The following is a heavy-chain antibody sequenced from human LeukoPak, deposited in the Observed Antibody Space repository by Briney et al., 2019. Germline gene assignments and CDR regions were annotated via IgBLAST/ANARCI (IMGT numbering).Heavy chain of an antibody. D-gene: IGHD2-15*01. CDR2: IYHRGST. CDR3: ARRTRARDAFDI. CDR1: GASISSYY. J-gene: IGHJ3*02. Sequence: SETLSLTCNVSGASISSYYWSWIRQPPGKGLEWIGHIYHRGSTNYNPSFKSRVTISVDTSKNQFSLKLSSVTAADTAVYYCARRTRARDAFDIWGQGTMVTVSS. V-gene: IGHV4-59*12.